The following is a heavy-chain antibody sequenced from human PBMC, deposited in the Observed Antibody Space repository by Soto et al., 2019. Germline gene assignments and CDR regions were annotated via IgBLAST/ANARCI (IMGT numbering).Heavy chain of an antibody. D-gene: IGHD3-3*01. Sequence: PGGSLKLSCVGSGFTFSNYGMHWVREPPGKGLEWVALISDDGDKRYYADSVRGRLIISRDNSKDTLYLQMNSLGPDDTAVYFCAKARFRILGANSFYYCGQGT. V-gene: IGHV3-30*18. J-gene: IGHJ4*02. CDR3: AKARFRILGANSFYY. CDR2: ISDDGDKR. CDR1: GFTFSNYG.